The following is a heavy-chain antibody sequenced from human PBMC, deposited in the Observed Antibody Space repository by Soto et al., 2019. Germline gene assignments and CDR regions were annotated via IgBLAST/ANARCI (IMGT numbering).Heavy chain of an antibody. D-gene: IGHD1-7*01. CDR1: GYTFTSYA. V-gene: IGHV1-3*01. J-gene: IGHJ5*02. CDR3: ARILELGYNWFDP. Sequence: ASVKVSRKASGYTFTSYAMHCVRQAPGQRLEWMGWINAGNGNTKYSQKFQGRVTITRDTSASTAYMELSSLRSEDTAVYYCARILELGYNWFDPWGQGTLVTVSS. CDR2: INAGNGNT.